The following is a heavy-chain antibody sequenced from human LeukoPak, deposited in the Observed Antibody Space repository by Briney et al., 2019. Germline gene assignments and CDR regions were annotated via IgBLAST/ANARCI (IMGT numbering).Heavy chain of an antibody. D-gene: IGHD2-15*01. CDR1: GGSISSYY. CDR3: ARAGRACSGGSCYEYFDY. CDR2: IYYSGST. V-gene: IGHV4-59*01. J-gene: IGHJ4*02. Sequence: PSETLSLTCTVSGGSISSYYWSWIRQPPGKGLEWIGYIYYSGSTNYNPSLKSRVTIPVDTSKNQFSLKLSSVTAADTAVYYCARAGRACSGGSCYEYFDYWGQGTLVTVSS.